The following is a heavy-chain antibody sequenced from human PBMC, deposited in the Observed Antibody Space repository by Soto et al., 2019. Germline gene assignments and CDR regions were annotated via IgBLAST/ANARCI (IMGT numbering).Heavy chain of an antibody. Sequence: GSLRISCAASGFTFSRYCLHWVRQAPGKGLEWVAVIWYDGNKKNEAKSVKGRFTISRDNSKNSLYLQMNSLRAEDTAVYYCARDTHYGPFYYYYGMDVWGQGTTVTVSS. CDR3: ARDTHYGPFYYYYGMDV. V-gene: IGHV3-33*01. CDR2: IWYDGNKK. D-gene: IGHD3-16*01. J-gene: IGHJ6*02. CDR1: GFTFSRYC.